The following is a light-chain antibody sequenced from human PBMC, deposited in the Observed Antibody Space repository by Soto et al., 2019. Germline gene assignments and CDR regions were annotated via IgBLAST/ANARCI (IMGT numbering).Light chain of an antibody. V-gene: IGKV1-5*03. J-gene: IGKJ1*01. CDR3: PYWDDYSWT. CDR1: QSITDW. Sequence: DIQMTQSPSTLSASVGDRVTITCRASQSITDWLAWYQQKPGKAPKFLIYKASNLEGGVPSRFSGSGSGTEFTLTISSVQPDDFATDDCPYWDDYSWTFGQGTKVEIK. CDR2: KAS.